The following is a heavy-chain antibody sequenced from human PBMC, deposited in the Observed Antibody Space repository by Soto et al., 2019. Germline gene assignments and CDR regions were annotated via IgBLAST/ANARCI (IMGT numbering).Heavy chain of an antibody. J-gene: IGHJ6*02. Sequence: QVQLQESGPGLVKPSETLSLTCSVSHGSLSPYYWSWIRQPPGKGLQWIGYIYHFGTTNYNPSLKRRVTISVDTSKNQLSLKLTSVTAADTAVYYCARGGRYRYGLDVWGQGTTVTVSS. V-gene: IGHV4-59*01. CDR2: IYHFGTT. D-gene: IGHD3-9*01. CDR3: ARGGRYRYGLDV. CDR1: HGSLSPYY.